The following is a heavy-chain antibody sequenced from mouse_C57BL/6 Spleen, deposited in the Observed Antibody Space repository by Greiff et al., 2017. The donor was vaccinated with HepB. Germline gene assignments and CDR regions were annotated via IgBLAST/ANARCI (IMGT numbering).Heavy chain of an antibody. Sequence: QVQLQQPGAELVMPGASVKLSCKASGYTFTSYWMHWVKQRPGQGLEWIGEIDPSDSYTNYNQKFKGKSTLTVDKSSSTAYMQLSSLTSEDSAVYYCARGDYCGRSSCYLDVWGKGTTFTVSS. J-gene: IGHJ1*03. CDR3: ARGDYCGRSSCYLDV. V-gene: IGHV1-69*01. CDR2: IDPSDSYT. D-gene: IGHD1-1*01. CDR1: GYTFTSYW.